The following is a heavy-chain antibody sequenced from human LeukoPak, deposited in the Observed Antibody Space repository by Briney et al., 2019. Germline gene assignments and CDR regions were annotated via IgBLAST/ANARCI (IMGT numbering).Heavy chain of an antibody. CDR3: AKVRRGSSGWYLLGAFDI. J-gene: IGHJ3*02. V-gene: IGHV3-23*01. D-gene: IGHD6-19*01. Sequence: GGSLRLSCAASGLTFSSYAMSWVRQAPGKGLEWVSAISGSGGSKYYADSVRGRFTISRDNSKNTLYLQMNSLRAEDTAVYYCAKVRRGSSGWYLLGAFDIWGQGTMVTVSS. CDR1: GLTFSSYA. CDR2: ISGSGGSK.